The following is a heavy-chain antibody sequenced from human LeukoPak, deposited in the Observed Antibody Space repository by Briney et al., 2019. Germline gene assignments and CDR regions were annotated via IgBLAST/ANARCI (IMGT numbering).Heavy chain of an antibody. Sequence: PSETLSLTCAVYGGSFSGYYWSWIRQPPGKGLEWIGNIYHSGSTYYNPSLKSRVTISVDTSKNQFSLKLSSVTAADTAVYYCGRPLSYYSDSSGDNAFDIWGQGTMVTVSS. J-gene: IGHJ3*02. CDR2: IYHSGST. D-gene: IGHD3-22*01. CDR1: GGSFSGYY. CDR3: GRPLSYYSDSSGDNAFDI. V-gene: IGHV4-34*01.